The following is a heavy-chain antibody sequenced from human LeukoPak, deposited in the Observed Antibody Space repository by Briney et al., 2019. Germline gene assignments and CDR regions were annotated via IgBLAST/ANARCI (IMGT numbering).Heavy chain of an antibody. CDR2: IYYSGST. CDR3: ARGKAAGLYGMDV. CDR1: GGSISGSSYY. J-gene: IGHJ6*02. D-gene: IGHD6-13*01. Sequence: SETLSLTCTVSGGSISGSSYYWGWIRQPPGKGLEWIGSIYYSGSTYYNPSLKSRVTISVDRSKNQFSLKLSSVTAADTAVYYCARGKAAGLYGMDVWGQGTTVTVSS. V-gene: IGHV4-39*07.